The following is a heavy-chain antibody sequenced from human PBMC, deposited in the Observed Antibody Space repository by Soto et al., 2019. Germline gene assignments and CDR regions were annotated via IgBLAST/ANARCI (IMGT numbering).Heavy chain of an antibody. Sequence: GGSLRLSCAASGFTFSSYSMNWVHQAPGKGLEWVSSISSSSSYIYYADSVKGRFTISRDNAKNSLYLQMNSLRAEDTAVYYCARQQSGFFDYWGQGTLVTVSS. CDR2: ISSSSSYI. V-gene: IGHV3-21*01. CDR1: GFTFSSYS. J-gene: IGHJ4*02. D-gene: IGHD1-26*01. CDR3: ARQQSGFFDY.